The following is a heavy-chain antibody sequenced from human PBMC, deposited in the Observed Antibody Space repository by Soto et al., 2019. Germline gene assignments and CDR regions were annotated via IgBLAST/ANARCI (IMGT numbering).Heavy chain of an antibody. CDR3: ARDALIAAAGTIMDWFDP. CDR1: GFTFSSYG. Sequence: QVQLVESGGGVVQPGRSLRLSCAASGFTFSSYGMHWVRQAPGKGLEWVAVIWYDGSNKYYADSVKGRFTISRDNSKNPXXVQMNSLRAEDTAVYYCARDALIAAAGTIMDWFDPWGQGTLVTVSS. J-gene: IGHJ5*02. D-gene: IGHD6-13*01. CDR2: IWYDGSNK. V-gene: IGHV3-33*01.